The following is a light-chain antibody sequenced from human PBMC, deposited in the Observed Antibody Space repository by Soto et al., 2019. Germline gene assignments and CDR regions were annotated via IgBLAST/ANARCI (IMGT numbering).Light chain of an antibody. J-gene: IGKJ5*01. Sequence: EIVLTQPPGTLSLSPGERATLSCRASQSVSSSYLAWYQQKPGQAPRLLIYGASSRATGIPDRFSGSGSGTDFTLSISSLEPEDFAVYYCQLSQQRSSWPPIAFGQGTRLEIK. CDR1: QSVSSSY. V-gene: IGKV3D-20*02. CDR3: QLSQQRSSWPPIA. CDR2: GAS.